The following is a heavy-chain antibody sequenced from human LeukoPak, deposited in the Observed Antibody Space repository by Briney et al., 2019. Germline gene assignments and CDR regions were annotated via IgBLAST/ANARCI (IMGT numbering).Heavy chain of an antibody. V-gene: IGHV4-61*08. CDR3: ARVGAHRGHY. CDR2: IIYSGTT. Sequence: SETLSLTCTVSGDSVSNDVYYWSWIRQPPGKGLEWIGYIIYSGTTKYNPSLKSRVTISLDTSTNQFSLKVTSVTAADTAVYYRARVGAHRGHYWGQGTMVIVSS. CDR1: GDSVSNDVYY. J-gene: IGHJ4*02. D-gene: IGHD1-14*01.